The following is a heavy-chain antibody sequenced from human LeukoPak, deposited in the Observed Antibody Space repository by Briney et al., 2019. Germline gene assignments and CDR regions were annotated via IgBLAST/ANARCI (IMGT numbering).Heavy chain of an antibody. CDR1: GFTFSTNA. V-gene: IGHV3-21*01. J-gene: IGHJ2*01. CDR2: ISSSSSYT. CDR3: AREVMVVAATTFWYFDL. D-gene: IGHD2-15*01. Sequence: GGSLRLSCAASGFTFSTNAMHWVRQAPGKGLEWVSSISSSSSYTYYADSLKGRFTISRDNSKNSLFLQMNSLRAEDTAVYYCAREVMVVAATTFWYFDLWGRGTLVTVSS.